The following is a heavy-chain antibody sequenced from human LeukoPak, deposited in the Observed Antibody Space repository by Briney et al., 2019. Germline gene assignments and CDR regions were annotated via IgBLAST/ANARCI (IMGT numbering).Heavy chain of an antibody. D-gene: IGHD3-22*01. CDR2: ISSSSSYI. V-gene: IGHV3-21*01. CDR3: ARATLTSLVVISSY. Sequence: SGGSLRLSCAASGFTFSSYSMNWVRQAPGKGLEWVSSISSSSSYIYYADSVKGRFTISRDNAKNTLYLQMNSLRAEDTAVYYCARATLTSLVVISSYWGQGTLVTVSS. J-gene: IGHJ4*02. CDR1: GFTFSSYS.